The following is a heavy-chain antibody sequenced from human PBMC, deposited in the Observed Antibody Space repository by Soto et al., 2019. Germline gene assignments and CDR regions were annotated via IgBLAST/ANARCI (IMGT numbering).Heavy chain of an antibody. V-gene: IGHV3-23*01. CDR1: GFTFSSCA. D-gene: IGHD1-7*01. CDR3: AKDRWNYDYFDF. J-gene: IGHJ4*02. Sequence: GGSLRLSCAASGFTFSSCAMNWVRQAPGKGLEWISTISGSGESTYYADSVKGRFTISRDNSKSTLYLQMNSLRAEDTAVYYCAKDRWNYDYFDFWGQGTLVTVSS. CDR2: ISGSGEST.